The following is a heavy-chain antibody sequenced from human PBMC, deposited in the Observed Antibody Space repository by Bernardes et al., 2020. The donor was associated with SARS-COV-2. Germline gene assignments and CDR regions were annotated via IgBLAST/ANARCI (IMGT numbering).Heavy chain of an antibody. CDR3: ARSNDHPDFAGAFDF. J-gene: IGHJ3*01. CDR1: GFNFGVHT. CDR2: LSGGWDVL. D-gene: IGHD2-21*02. Sequence: WGSLRLSFASSGFNFGVHTMNWVRQAPGKGPAWVAALSGGWDVLFYVDSVKGRFTISRDNAENSLYLQMNRLRAEDSARYYCARSNDHPDFAGAFDFWGQGAPVTVSS. V-gene: IGHV3-21*04.